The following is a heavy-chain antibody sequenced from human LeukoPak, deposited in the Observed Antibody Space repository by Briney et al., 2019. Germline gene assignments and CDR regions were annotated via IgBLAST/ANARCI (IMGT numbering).Heavy chain of an antibody. Sequence: GGSLRLSCAASGFTFDDYAMHWVRPAPGKGLEWVSGISWNSGSIGYADSVKGRFTISRDNAKNSLYLQMNSLRAEDTALYYCAKDREGRSGSYLDYWGQGTLVTVSS. CDR2: ISWNSGSI. CDR1: GFTFDDYA. D-gene: IGHD1-26*01. CDR3: AKDREGRSGSYLDY. V-gene: IGHV3-9*01. J-gene: IGHJ4*02.